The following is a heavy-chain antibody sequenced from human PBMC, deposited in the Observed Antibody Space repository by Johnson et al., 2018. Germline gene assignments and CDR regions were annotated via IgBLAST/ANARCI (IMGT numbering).Heavy chain of an antibody. CDR1: GVTLSNFW. J-gene: IGHJ4*02. CDR3: TTLSD. Sequence: EVQLLESGGGLVKPGGSLRLSCAGSGVTLSNFWVSWVRQAPGKGLEWVGRLRSESGGGTPDYAAAGKDRFSISRDDSKNTVNLQMNSLKTEDTGVYYCTTLSDWGQGTPVTVSS. V-gene: IGHV3-15*01. CDR2: LRSESGGGTP.